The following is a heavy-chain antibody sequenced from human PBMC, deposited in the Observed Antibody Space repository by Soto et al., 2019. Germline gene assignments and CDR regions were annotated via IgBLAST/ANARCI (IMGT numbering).Heavy chain of an antibody. V-gene: IGHV3-30*18. D-gene: IGHD3-22*01. Sequence: GSLRLSCAASGFIFSSYGMHWVRQAPGKGLEWVAVISNDGSNKYYADSVKGRFTISRDNSKNTLYLQMNSLRAEYTAVYYCAKEWVYDSSGWSFDYWGQGT. J-gene: IGHJ4*02. CDR2: ISNDGSNK. CDR1: GFIFSSYG. CDR3: AKEWVYDSSGWSFDY.